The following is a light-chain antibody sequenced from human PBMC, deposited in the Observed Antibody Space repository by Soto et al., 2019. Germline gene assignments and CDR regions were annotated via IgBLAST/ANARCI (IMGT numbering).Light chain of an antibody. Sequence: MMLTQAPGTLSFSPGERVALSGKASQTINNNYVAWYQQRPGRAPRLLVYGASARATGIPDRFRGSGAGTDFTLTISRLEPEDFAVYYCQQYGSSPRTFGQGTKVDIK. CDR3: QQYGSSPRT. CDR2: GAS. V-gene: IGKV3-20*01. CDR1: QTINNNY. J-gene: IGKJ1*01.